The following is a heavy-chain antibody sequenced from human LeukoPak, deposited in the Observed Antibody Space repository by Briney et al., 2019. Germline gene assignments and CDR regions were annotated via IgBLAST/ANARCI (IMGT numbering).Heavy chain of an antibody. Sequence: SETLSLTCTVSGYSISSGYYWGWIRQPPGKGLEWIGSIYHSGSTYYNPSLKSRVTISVDTSKNQFSLKLSSATAADTAVYYCASFQLGRSGYWGQGTLVTVSS. J-gene: IGHJ4*02. CDR2: IYHSGST. CDR3: ASFQLGRSGY. CDR1: GYSISSGYY. D-gene: IGHD2-2*01. V-gene: IGHV4-38-2*02.